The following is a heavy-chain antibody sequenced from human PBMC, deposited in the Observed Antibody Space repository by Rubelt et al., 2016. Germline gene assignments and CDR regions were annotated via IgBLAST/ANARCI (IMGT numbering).Heavy chain of an antibody. CDR2: IYYSGST. D-gene: IGHD6-13*01. V-gene: IGHV4-59*08. CDR3: ASSWYRFDY. J-gene: IGHJ4*02. Sequence: QLQLQESGPGLVKPSETLSLTCTVSGSSISTYYWSWIRQPPGKGLEWIGYIYYSGSTNYNPSLKSRVTISVDTSKNQISLKRTSVTAADTAGYYCASSWYRFDYWGQGTRVTVSS. CDR1: GSSISTYY.